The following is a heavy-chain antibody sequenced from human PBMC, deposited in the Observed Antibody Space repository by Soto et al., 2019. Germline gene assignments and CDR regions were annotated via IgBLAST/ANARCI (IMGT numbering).Heavy chain of an antibody. D-gene: IGHD1-26*01. CDR2: ISYDGSNK. CDR3: AKDVVVGATTGLGDYYYYYGMDV. J-gene: IGHJ6*02. V-gene: IGHV3-30*18. Sequence: ESGGGVVQPGRSLRLSCAASGFTFSSYGMHWVRRAPGKGLEWVAVISYDGSNKYYADSVKGRFTISRDNSKNTLYLQMNSLRAEDTAVYYCAKDVVVGATTGLGDYYYYYGMDVWGQGTTVTVSS. CDR1: GFTFSSYG.